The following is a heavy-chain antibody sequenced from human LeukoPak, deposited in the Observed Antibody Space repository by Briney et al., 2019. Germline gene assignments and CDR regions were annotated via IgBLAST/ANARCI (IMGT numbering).Heavy chain of an antibody. J-gene: IGHJ3*02. CDR1: GYSISSGYY. CDR3: ASKQRITIFGVVGCDAFDI. V-gene: IGHV4-38-2*02. D-gene: IGHD3-3*01. CDR2: IYHSGST. Sequence: PSETLSLTCTVSGYSISSGYYWGWIRQPPGKGLEWIGNIYHSGSTNYNPSLKSRVAISVDKSKNQFSLKLSSVTAADTAVYYCASKQRITIFGVVGCDAFDIWGQGTMVTVSS.